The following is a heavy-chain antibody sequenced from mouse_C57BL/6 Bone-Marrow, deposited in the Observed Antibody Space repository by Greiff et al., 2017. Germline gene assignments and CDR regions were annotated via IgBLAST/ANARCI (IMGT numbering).Heavy chain of an antibody. Sequence: QVQLQQSGAELARPGASVKLSCKASGYTFTSYGISWVKQRTGQGLEWIGEIYPRSGNTYYNEKFKGKATLTAAKSSSTAYMELRSLTSEDSAVYFCARRAYYSNYWYYFDYWGQGTTLTVSS. J-gene: IGHJ2*01. CDR2: IYPRSGNT. CDR1: GYTFTSYG. D-gene: IGHD2-5*01. V-gene: IGHV1-81*01. CDR3: ARRAYYSNYWYYFDY.